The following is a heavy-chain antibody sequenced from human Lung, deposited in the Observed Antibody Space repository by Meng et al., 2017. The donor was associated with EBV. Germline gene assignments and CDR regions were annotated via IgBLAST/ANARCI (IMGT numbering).Heavy chain of an antibody. CDR3: AVTTVRAPAYFDL. V-gene: IGHV4-61*01. CDR2: VYYSGST. D-gene: IGHD4-17*01. Sequence: GQLLESGPGLVKPSETLSLTCTVSGGSVSRDNNYWSWIRQPPGKGLEWIGYVYYSGSTNYNPSLESRVTISKDMSKNQFSLKVSSVTAADTAVYYCAVTTVRAPAYFDLWGRGTLVTVSS. CDR1: GGSVSRDNNY. J-gene: IGHJ2*01.